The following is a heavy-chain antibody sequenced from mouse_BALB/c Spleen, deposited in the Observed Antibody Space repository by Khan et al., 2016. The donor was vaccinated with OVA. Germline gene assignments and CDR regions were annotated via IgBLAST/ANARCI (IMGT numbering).Heavy chain of an antibody. CDR2: INPSDGRS. CDR1: GYTFTSYW. D-gene: IGHD2-10*02. J-gene: IGHJ3*01. V-gene: IGHV1S81*02. Sequence: QVQLQQPGAELVKPGASVKLSCQASGYTFTSYWMHWVKQRPGQGLDWIGYINPSDGRSHYNEKFKNKATLTVDKSSSTASMQLSSLTSEDSAVYVCTRGGYGSLAYWGQGTLVTVSA. CDR3: TRGGYGSLAY.